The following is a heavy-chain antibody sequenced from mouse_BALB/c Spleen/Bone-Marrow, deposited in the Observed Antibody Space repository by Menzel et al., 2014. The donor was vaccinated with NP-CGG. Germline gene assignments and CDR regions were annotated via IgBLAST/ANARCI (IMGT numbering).Heavy chain of an antibody. D-gene: IGHD3-3*01. CDR2: ISGGGSYT. CDR1: GFSFNSYG. Sequence: EVNLVESGGGLVKSGGSLKLSCAASGFSFNSYGMSWVRQTPEKRLEWIATISGGGSYTSYPDSVKGRFTISRDNAKNNLYLKLSSQKSEDTALYHCARHACCYQPEVAFVFWGQGTRVTVSA. V-gene: IGHV5-9-2*01. J-gene: IGHJ3*01. CDR3: ARHACCYQPEVAFVF.